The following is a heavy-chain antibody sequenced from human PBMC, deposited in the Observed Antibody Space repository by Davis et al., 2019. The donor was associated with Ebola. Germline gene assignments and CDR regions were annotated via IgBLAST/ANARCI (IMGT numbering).Heavy chain of an antibody. J-gene: IGHJ4*02. V-gene: IGHV3-30-3*01. CDR1: GFTFSRYA. CDR3: ARGETDFDY. Sequence: GESLKISCAASGFTFSRYAMHWVRQAPGKGLEWLAVILYDGSNKYYADSVKGRFTISRDNSENTLYLQMSSLRAEDTAMYYCARGETDFDYWGQGTLVTVSS. CDR2: ILYDGSNK.